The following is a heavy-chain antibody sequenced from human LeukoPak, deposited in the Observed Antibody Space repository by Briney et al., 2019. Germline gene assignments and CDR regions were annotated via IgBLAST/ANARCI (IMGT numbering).Heavy chain of an antibody. J-gene: IGHJ4*02. CDR1: GYTFTGYY. CDR2: INPKSGVT. D-gene: IGHD2-2*01. V-gene: IGHV1-2*02. CDR3: ARVGHPTDIPAAHLDLGTFDH. Sequence: GASVKVSCKASGYTFTGYYLHWVRQAPGQGLEWMGWINPKSGVTNYAQKFQGRVTMTRDTSISTAYMDLSRLNFDDTAVYYCARVGHPTDIPAAHLDLGTFDHWGQGTLVTVSS.